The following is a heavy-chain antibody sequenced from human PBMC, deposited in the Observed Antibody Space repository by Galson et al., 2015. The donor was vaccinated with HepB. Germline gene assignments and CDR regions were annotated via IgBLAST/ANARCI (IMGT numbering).Heavy chain of an antibody. J-gene: IGHJ5*02. CDR1: GYTFTSYA. D-gene: IGHD2-2*01. Sequence: SVKVSCKASGYTFTSYAMNWVRQAPGQGLEWMGWINTNTGNPTYAQGFTGRFVFSLDTSVSTAYLQISSLKAEDTAVYYCARDPQGDCSSTSCYEVDWFDPWGQGTLVTVSS. CDR2: INTNTGNP. V-gene: IGHV7-4-1*02. CDR3: ARDPQGDCSSTSCYEVDWFDP.